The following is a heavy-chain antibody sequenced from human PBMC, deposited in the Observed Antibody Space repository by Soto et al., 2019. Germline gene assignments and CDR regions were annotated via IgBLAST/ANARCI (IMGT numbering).Heavy chain of an antibody. CDR2: INHSGST. CDR1: GGSFSGYY. J-gene: IGHJ5*02. Sequence: QVQLQQWGAGLLKPSETLSLTCAVYGGSFSGYYWSWIRQPPGKGLEWIGEINHSGSTNYNPSLKSLVTISVDTSKNQFSLKLSSVTAADTAVYYCAREITMVRGAFNWFDPWGQGTLVTVSS. V-gene: IGHV4-34*01. D-gene: IGHD3-10*01. CDR3: AREITMVRGAFNWFDP.